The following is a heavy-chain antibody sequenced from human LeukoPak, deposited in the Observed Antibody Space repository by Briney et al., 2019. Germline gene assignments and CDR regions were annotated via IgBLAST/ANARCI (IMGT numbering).Heavy chain of an antibody. V-gene: IGHV3-30-3*01. Sequence: PGGSLRLSCEASGFAFGSYAMHWVRQAPGRGLEWVALISYPRSYHYYIDSVKGRFTSSRDDSKNIFYLQMNSLRAEDTALYYCAREYSDSSGYYYGLDNWGQGTLVTVSS. CDR3: AREYSDSSGYYYGLDN. J-gene: IGHJ4*02. D-gene: IGHD3-22*01. CDR2: ISYPRSYH. CDR1: GFAFGSYA.